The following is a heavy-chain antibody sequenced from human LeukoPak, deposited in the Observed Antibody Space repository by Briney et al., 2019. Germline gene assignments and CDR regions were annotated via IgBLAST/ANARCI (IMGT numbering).Heavy chain of an antibody. Sequence: ASVTVSCKASGGTFSSYAISWVRQAPGQGLEWMGGIIPIFGTANYAQKFQGRVTITADESTSTAYMELSSLRSEDTAVYYCARGAYGCSSTSCYAFDYWGQGTLVTVSS. CDR3: ARGAYGCSSTSCYAFDY. J-gene: IGHJ4*02. V-gene: IGHV1-69*13. CDR2: IIPIFGTA. D-gene: IGHD2-2*01. CDR1: GGTFSSYA.